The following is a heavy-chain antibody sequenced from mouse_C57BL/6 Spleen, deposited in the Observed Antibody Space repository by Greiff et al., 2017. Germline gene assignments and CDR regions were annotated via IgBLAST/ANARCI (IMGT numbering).Heavy chain of an antibody. CDR1: GYAFTNYL. J-gene: IGHJ3*01. CDR2: INPGSGGT. V-gene: IGHV1-54*01. D-gene: IGHD2-3*01. Sequence: LVESGAELVRPGTSVKVSCKASGYAFTNYLIEWVKQRPGQGLEWIGVINPGSGGTNYNEKFKGKATLTADKSSSTAYMQLSSLTSEDSAVYFCARSDGGYRAYWGQGTLVTVSA. CDR3: ARSDGGYRAY.